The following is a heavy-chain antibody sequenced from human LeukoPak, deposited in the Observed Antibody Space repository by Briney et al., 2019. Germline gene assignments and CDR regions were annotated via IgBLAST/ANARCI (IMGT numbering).Heavy chain of an antibody. J-gene: IGHJ4*02. V-gene: IGHV1-2*02. CDR2: INPNSGGT. CDR1: GYTFTGYY. CDR3: ARESKLAIQDY. Sequence: GASVKVSCKASGYTFTGYYMHWVRQAPGQGLEWMGWINPNSGGTNYAQKFQGRVTMTRDTSINTAFMELSRVRSDDTAVYYCARESKLAIQDYWGQGTLATVSS. D-gene: IGHD6-6*01.